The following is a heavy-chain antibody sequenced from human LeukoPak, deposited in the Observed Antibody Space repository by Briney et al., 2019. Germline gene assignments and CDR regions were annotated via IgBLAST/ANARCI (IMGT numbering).Heavy chain of an antibody. V-gene: IGHV3-64D*06. D-gene: IGHD3-10*01. CDR1: GFTFSSYA. CDR3: ARDAGGRKRLWFGEEGMDV. CDR2: ISSNGGST. J-gene: IGHJ6*04. Sequence: GGSLRLSCSASGFTFSSYAMHWVRQAPGKGLEYVSAISSNGGSTYYADSVKGRFTISRDNSKNTLYLQMSSLRAEDTAVYYCARDAGGRKRLWFGEEGMDVWGKGTTVTVSS.